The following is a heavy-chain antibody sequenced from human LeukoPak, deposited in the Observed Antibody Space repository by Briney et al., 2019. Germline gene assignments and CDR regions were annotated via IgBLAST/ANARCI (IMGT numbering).Heavy chain of an antibody. Sequence: ASVKVSCKASGYTFISYYMHWVRQAPGQGLEWMGIINPSGGSTSYAQKFQGRVTMTRDMSTSTVYMELSSLRSEDTAVYYCARDRVAIAAAGTNYFDYWGQGTLVTVSS. CDR1: GYTFISYY. CDR3: ARDRVAIAAAGTNYFDY. CDR2: INPSGGST. V-gene: IGHV1-46*01. D-gene: IGHD6-13*01. J-gene: IGHJ4*02.